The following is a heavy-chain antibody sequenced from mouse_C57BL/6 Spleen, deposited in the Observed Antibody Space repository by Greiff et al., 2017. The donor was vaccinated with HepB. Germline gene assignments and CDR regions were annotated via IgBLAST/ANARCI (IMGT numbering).Heavy chain of an antibody. CDR1: GFTLSDYG. CDR3: ARQGSSEYFDV. CDR2: ISSGSSTI. D-gene: IGHD1-1*01. Sequence: EVKLVESGGGLVKPGGSLKLSCAASGFTLSDYGMHWVRQAPEKGLEWVAYISSGSSTIYYADTVKGRFTISRDNAKNTLFLQMTSLRSEDTAMYYCARQGSSEYFDVWGTGTTVTVSS. J-gene: IGHJ1*03. V-gene: IGHV5-17*01.